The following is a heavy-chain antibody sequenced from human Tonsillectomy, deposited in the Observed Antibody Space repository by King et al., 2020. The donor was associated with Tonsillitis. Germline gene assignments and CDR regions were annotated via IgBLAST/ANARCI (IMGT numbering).Heavy chain of an antibody. V-gene: IGHV4-39*07. D-gene: IGHD3-22*01. CDR3: ARHPALVVYYDSSGQSNFDY. CDR2: IYYSGST. CDR1: GGSISSSSHY. Sequence: LQLQESGPGLVKPSETLSLTCTVSGGSISSSSHYWGWIRQPPGKGLEWIGSIYYSGSTYYNPSLKSRVTISVDTSKNQFSLKLSSVTAADTAVYYCARHPALVVYYDSSGQSNFDYWGQGTLVTVSS. J-gene: IGHJ4*02.